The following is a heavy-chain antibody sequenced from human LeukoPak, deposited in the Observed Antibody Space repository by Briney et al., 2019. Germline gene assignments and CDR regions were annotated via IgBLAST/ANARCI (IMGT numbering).Heavy chain of an antibody. D-gene: IGHD3-22*01. Sequence: ASVKVSCKASGYTFTDYYIHWLRQAPGQGLEWMGWIHPNSGATNYAQKLQGRVTVTRDTSVSTAYMELRSLRSDDTAVYYCARDDTPSYYYDSSGYRTIDYWGQGTLVTVSS. CDR2: IHPNSGAT. V-gene: IGHV1-2*02. J-gene: IGHJ4*02. CDR1: GYTFTDYY. CDR3: ARDDTPSYYYDSSGYRTIDY.